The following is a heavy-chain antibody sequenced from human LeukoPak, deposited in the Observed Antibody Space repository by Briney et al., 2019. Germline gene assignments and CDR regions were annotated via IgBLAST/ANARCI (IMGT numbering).Heavy chain of an antibody. CDR1: GGTFSSYT. CDR2: IIPILGIA. CDR3: ASLDYYDSSGSRFFDY. D-gene: IGHD3-22*01. V-gene: IGHV1-69*02. J-gene: IGHJ4*02. Sequence: SVKVSCKVSGGTFSSYTISWVRQAPGQGLEWMGRIIPILGIANYAQKFQGRVTITADKSTSTAYMELSSLRSEDTAVYYCASLDYYDSSGSRFFDYWGQGTLVTVSS.